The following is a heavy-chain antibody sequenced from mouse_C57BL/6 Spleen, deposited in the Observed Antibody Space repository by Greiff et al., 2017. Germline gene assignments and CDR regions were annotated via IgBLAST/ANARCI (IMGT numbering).Heavy chain of an antibody. J-gene: IGHJ1*03. Sequence: VQLQQSGAELVRPGTSVKVSCKASGYAFTNYLIEWVKQRPGQGLEWIGVINPGSGGTNYNEKFKGKATLTADKSSSTAYMQLSSLTSEDSAVYFCAKDYYYGSSFDVWGTGTTVTVSS. CDR2: INPGSGGT. CDR3: AKDYYYGSSFDV. V-gene: IGHV1-54*01. CDR1: GYAFTNYL. D-gene: IGHD1-1*01.